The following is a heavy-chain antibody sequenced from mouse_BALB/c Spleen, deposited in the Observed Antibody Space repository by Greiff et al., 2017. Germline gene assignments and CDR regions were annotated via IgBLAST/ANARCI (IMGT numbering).Heavy chain of an antibody. Sequence: VQLQQPGAELVKPGASVKLSCKASGYTFTSYYMYWVKQRPGQGLEWIGGINPSNGGTNFNEKFKSKATLTVDKSSSTAYMQLSSLTSEDSAVYYCTRYDYDFSWFAYWGQGTLVTVSA. CDR1: GYTFTSYY. J-gene: IGHJ3*01. V-gene: IGHV1S81*02. CDR3: TRYDYDFSWFAY. CDR2: INPSNGGT. D-gene: IGHD2-4*01.